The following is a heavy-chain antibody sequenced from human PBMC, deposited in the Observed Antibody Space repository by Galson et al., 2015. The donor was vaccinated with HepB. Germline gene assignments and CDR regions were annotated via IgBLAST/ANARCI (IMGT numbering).Heavy chain of an antibody. V-gene: IGHV1-18*01. CDR2: ISAHNGNT. CDR1: GYTFTSYG. J-gene: IGHJ6*02. D-gene: IGHD2-2*01. CDR3: ARRGIVVVPAADYYYYYGMDV. Sequence: SVKVSCKASGYTFTSYGISWVRQAPGQGLEWMGWISAHNGNTNYAQKLQGRVTMTTDTSTSTAYMELRSLRSDDTAVYYCARRGIVVVPAADYYYYYGMDVWGQGTTVTVSS.